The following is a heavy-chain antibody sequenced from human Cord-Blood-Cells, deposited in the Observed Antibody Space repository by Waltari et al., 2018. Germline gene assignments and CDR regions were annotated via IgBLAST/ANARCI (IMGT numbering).Heavy chain of an antibody. J-gene: IGHJ4*02. CDR1: GGSFIGYS. CDR3: ARGKEIFPDY. Sequence: QVQLQQWVAGLFKPSETLSLTCAVYGGSFIGYSWSGIRQPPGKGLEWIGEINHRGSTHYNPSLKSRVTISVDTSKNRFCLKLSSVTAAETAVDYCARGKEIFPDYWGQGTLVTVSS. D-gene: IGHD3-9*01. V-gene: IGHV4-34*01. CDR2: INHRGST.